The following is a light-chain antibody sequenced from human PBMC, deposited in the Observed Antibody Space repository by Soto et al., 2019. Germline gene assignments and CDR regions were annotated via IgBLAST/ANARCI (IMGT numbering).Light chain of an antibody. CDR3: QQYGSSPPGLT. J-gene: IGKJ4*01. CDR2: GAS. CDR1: QSVSSSY. V-gene: IGKV3-20*01. Sequence: EIVLTQSPGTLSLSPGERATLSCRASQSVSSSYLAWYQQKPGQAPRLLIYGASSRATDIPDRFSGSGSGTDFTLTISRLEPEDFAVYYCQQYGSSPPGLTFGGGTKVDNK.